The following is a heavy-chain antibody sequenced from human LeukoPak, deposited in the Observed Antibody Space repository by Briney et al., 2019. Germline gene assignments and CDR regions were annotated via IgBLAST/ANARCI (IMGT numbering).Heavy chain of an antibody. J-gene: IGHJ4*02. CDR1: GYTFTGYY. CDR3: ARVGGYSGYDPDYFDY. CDR2: INAGNGNT. V-gene: IGHV1-3*01. Sequence: GASVTVSCKASGYTFTGYYMHWVRQAPGQGLEWMGWINAGNGNTKYSQKFQGRVTITRDTSASTAYMELSSLRSEDTAVYYCARVGGYSGYDPDYFDYWGQGTLVTVSS. D-gene: IGHD5-12*01.